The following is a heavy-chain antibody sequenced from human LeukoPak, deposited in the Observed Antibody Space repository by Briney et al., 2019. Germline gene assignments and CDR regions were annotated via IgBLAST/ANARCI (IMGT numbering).Heavy chain of an antibody. CDR2: IYYSGST. CDR1: GGSISSYY. CDR3: ARAHVDIVATILYFDY. J-gene: IGHJ4*01. D-gene: IGHD5-12*01. V-gene: IGHV4-59*01. Sequence: SETLSLTCTVSGGSISSYYWSWIRQPPGKGLEWIGYIYYSGSTNYNPSLKSRVTISVDTSKNQFSLKLSSVTAADTAVYYCARAHVDIVATILYFDYCGHGTLVTVSS.